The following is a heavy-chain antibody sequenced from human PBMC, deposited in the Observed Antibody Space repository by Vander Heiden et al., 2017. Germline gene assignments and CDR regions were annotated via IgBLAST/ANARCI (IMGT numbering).Heavy chain of an antibody. CDR2: TYYRSKWYN. CDR1: GDSFSSNSVA. V-gene: IGHV6-1*01. J-gene: IGHJ3*02. CDR3: TRGRASAFDI. Sequence: QVQLQPSGPGLVKPSQTLSLTCAMSGDSFSSNSVAWNWIRQSPSRGLEWLGRTYYRSKWYNEYAVSVKSRITINADTSKNQFSLQLNSVTPEDTAVYYCTRGRASAFDIWGQGTMVTVSS.